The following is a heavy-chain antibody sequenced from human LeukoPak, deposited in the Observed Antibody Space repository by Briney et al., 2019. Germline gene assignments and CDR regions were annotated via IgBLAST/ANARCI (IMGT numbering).Heavy chain of an antibody. CDR1: GFTFSSYG. V-gene: IGHV3-23*01. Sequence: GGSLRLSCAASGFTFSSYGMSWVRQAPGKGLEWVSAISGSGGSTYYADSVKGRFTISRDNSKNTLYLQMNSLRAEDTAVYYCARDPGEPGDYWGQGTLVTVSS. CDR3: ARDPGEPGDY. D-gene: IGHD3-16*01. CDR2: ISGSGGST. J-gene: IGHJ4*02.